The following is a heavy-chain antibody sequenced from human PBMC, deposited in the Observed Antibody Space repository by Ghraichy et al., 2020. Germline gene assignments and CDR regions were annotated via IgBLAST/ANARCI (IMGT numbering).Heavy chain of an antibody. D-gene: IGHD3-10*01. J-gene: IGHJ4*02. CDR3: ARDSQTYYYGSGSYYRLGY. CDR1: GGSISSSNW. Sequence: SETLSLTCAVSGGSISSSNWWSWVRQPPGKGLEWIGEIYHSGSTNYNPSLKSRVTISVDKSKNQFSLKLSSVTAADTAVYYCARDSQTYYYGSGSYYRLGYWGQGTLVTVSS. V-gene: IGHV4-4*02. CDR2: IYHSGST.